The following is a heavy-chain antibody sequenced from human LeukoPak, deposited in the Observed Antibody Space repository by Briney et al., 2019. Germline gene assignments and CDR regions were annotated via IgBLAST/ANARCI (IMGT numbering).Heavy chain of an antibody. Sequence: GGSLRLSCAGSGFTFSSYSMNWVRQAPGKGLEWVSCISSSSSYIYYADSVKGRFTISRDNAKNSLYLQMDSLTADDTAVYFCACLRGPSDYWGQGTLVTVSS. CDR2: ISSSSSYI. CDR1: GFTFSSYS. CDR3: ACLRGPSDY. V-gene: IGHV3-21*01. D-gene: IGHD4-17*01. J-gene: IGHJ4*02.